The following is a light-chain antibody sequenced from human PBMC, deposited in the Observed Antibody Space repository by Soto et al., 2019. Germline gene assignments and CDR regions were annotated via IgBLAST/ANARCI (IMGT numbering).Light chain of an antibody. CDR1: QGIDTS. CDR2: AAS. CDR3: QQINSYPIT. J-gene: IGKJ5*01. V-gene: IGKV1-9*01. Sequence: ILLTQSPSSLSASVGDRVTITCRASQGIDTSLAWYQQKPGKAPKRLIYAASTLQSRVPSSVSGSGSGAELTLMIRSRKTEDFATYYCQQINSYPITFGQGTRLEIK.